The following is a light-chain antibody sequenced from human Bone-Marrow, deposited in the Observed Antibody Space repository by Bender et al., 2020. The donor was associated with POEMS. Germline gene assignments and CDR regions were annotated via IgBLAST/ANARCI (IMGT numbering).Light chain of an antibody. CDR3: QSYDSSLSASFV. CDR1: SSDVGGYNY. Sequence: QSALTQPASVSGSPGQSITISCTGTSSDVGGYNYVSWYQQYPGKVPKLIIYDVTYRPSGVSDRFSGSKSGNTASLTITGLQAEDEADYYCQSYDSSLSASFVFGTGTKVTVL. J-gene: IGLJ1*01. V-gene: IGLV2-14*03. CDR2: DVT.